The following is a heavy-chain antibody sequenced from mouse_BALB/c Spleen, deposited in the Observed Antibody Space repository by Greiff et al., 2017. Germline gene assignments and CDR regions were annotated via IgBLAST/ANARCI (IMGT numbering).Heavy chain of an antibody. CDR1: GYTFTSYW. CDR2: IYPSDSYT. CDR3: TRSEHLYAMDY. V-gene: IGHV1-69*02. J-gene: IGHJ4*01. Sequence: QVQLQQPGAELVRPGASVKLSCKASGYTFTSYWINWVKQRPGQGLEWIGNIYPSDSYTNYNQKFKDKATLTVDKSSSTAYMQLSSPTSEDSAVYYCTRSEHLYAMDYWGQGTSVTVSS.